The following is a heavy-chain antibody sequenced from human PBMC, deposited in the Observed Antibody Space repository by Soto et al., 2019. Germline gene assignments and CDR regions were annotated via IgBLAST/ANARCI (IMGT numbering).Heavy chain of an antibody. CDR2: INHSGST. J-gene: IGHJ4*02. V-gene: IGHV4-34*01. CDR1: GGSFSGYY. Sequence: PSETLSLTCAVYGGSFSGYYWSWICQPPGKGLEWIGEINHSGSTNYNPSLKSRVTISVDTSKNQFSLKLSSVTAADTAVYYCARQRGGWYYFDYWGQGTLVTVSS. CDR3: ARQRGGWYYFDY. D-gene: IGHD6-19*01.